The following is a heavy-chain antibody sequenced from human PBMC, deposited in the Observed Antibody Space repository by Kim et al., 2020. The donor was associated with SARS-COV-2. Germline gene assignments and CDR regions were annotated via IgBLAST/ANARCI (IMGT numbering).Heavy chain of an antibody. CDR2: ISSSSSTI. CDR3: ARDMTAAIYYYYYGMDV. J-gene: IGHJ6*02. V-gene: IGHV3-48*02. CDR1: GFTFSSYS. Sequence: GGSLRLSCAASGFTFSSYSMNWVRQAPGKGLEWVSYISSSSSTIYYADSVKGRFTISRDNAKNSLYLQMNSLRDEDTAVYYCARDMTAAIYYYYYGMDVWGQGTTVTVSS. D-gene: IGHD2-21*02.